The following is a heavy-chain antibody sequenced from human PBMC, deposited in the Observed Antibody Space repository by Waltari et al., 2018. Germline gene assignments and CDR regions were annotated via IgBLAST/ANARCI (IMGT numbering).Heavy chain of an antibody. D-gene: IGHD3-9*01. CDR2: IYYRGST. CDR1: GGSISSYY. Sequence: QVQLQESGPGLVKPSETLSLTCTVSGGSISSYYWSWIRQPPGKGLEWIGYIYYRGSTNYNPSLKSRVTISVDTSKNQFSLKLSSVTAADTAVYYCARDLRGNWFDPWGQGTLVTVSS. J-gene: IGHJ5*02. V-gene: IGHV4-59*01. CDR3: ARDLRGNWFDP.